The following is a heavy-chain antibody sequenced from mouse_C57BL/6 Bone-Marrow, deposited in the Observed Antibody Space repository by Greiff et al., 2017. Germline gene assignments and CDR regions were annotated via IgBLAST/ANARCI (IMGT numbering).Heavy chain of an antibody. D-gene: IGHD1-1*01. J-gene: IGHJ2*01. V-gene: IGHV1-53*01. CDR2: INPSNGGT. Sequence: QVQLQQPGTELVKPGASVKLSCKASGYTFTSYWMHWVKQRPGQGLEWIGNINPSNGGTNYNEKFKSKATLTVDKSSSTAYMQLSSLTSEYSAVYYCARSLAHYYGSPFDYWGQGTTLTVSS. CDR3: ARSLAHYYGSPFDY. CDR1: GYTFTSYW.